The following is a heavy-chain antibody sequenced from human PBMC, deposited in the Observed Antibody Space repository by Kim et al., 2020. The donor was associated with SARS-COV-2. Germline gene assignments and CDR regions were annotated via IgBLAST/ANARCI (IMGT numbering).Heavy chain of an antibody. D-gene: IGHD3-9*01. J-gene: IGHJ2*01. CDR1: GYTFTSYY. CDR2: INPSGGST. V-gene: IGHV1-46*01. Sequence: ASVKVSCKASGYTFTSYYMHWVRQAPGQGLEWMGIINPSGGSTSYAQKFQGRVTMTRDTSTSTVYMELSSLRSEDTAVYYCARGRGHLRSYDILTHGGHYWYFDLWGRGTLVTVSS. CDR3: ARGRGHLRSYDILTHGGHYWYFDL.